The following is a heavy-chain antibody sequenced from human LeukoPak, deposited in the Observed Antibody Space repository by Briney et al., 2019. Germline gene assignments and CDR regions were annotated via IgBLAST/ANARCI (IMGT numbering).Heavy chain of an antibody. Sequence: SETLSLTCSVSGGSIGSYFWNWIRLSPGKGLEWIGYISYSGRTNYSPSLKSRVTISIATSKNQISLTLTSVTAADTALYYCARDRSGTYYTFDVWGQGTMVSVSA. D-gene: IGHD1-26*01. CDR3: ARDRSGTYYTFDV. V-gene: IGHV4-59*13. J-gene: IGHJ3*01. CDR1: GGSIGSYF. CDR2: ISYSGRT.